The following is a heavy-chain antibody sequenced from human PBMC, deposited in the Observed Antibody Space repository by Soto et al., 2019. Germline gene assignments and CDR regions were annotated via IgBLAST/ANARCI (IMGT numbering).Heavy chain of an antibody. J-gene: IGHJ4*02. CDR2: IYYSGST. Sequence: QVQLQESGPGLVKPSQTLSLTCTVSGGSISSGGYYWSWIRQHPGKGLEWIGYIYYSGSTYYNPSLKSRVTISVDTSKNQFSLKLSYVTAADTAVYYCARIPYYYGSGSYPTPYYFDYWGQGTLVTVSS. D-gene: IGHD3-10*01. CDR3: ARIPYYYGSGSYPTPYYFDY. V-gene: IGHV4-31*03. CDR1: GGSISSGGYY.